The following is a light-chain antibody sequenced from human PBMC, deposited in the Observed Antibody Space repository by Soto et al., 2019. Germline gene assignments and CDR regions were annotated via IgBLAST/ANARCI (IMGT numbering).Light chain of an antibody. CDR3: QQYSRSPSIT. CDR1: QSVFSTY. V-gene: IGKV3-20*01. CDR2: DAS. Sequence: EVMLTQSPATLSLAPRERATLSCRASQSVFSTYLAWYQQKPGQAPRLLIYDASTRATGIPDRFSGSGSGTDFTLTISRLEPEDFAVYYCQQYSRSPSITFGQGTRLEIK. J-gene: IGKJ5*01.